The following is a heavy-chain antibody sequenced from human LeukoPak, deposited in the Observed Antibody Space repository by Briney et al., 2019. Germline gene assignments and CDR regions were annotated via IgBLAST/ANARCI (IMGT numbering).Heavy chain of an antibody. CDR2: VNYSGST. D-gene: IGHD7-27*01. J-gene: IGHJ5*02. CDR3: AREDTTTGDNWFDP. Sequence: SPSETLSLTCAVSGGSFSDFYWNWIRQPPGKVLEWIGEVNYSGSTYYNPSLTSRVIISVDTSKKQFSLKLSSVTAADTGVYYCAREDTTTGDNWFDPWGQGTLVTVSS. CDR1: GGSFSDFY. V-gene: IGHV4-34*01.